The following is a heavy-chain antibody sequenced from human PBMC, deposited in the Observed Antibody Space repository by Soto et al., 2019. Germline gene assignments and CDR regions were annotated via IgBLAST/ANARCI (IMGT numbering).Heavy chain of an antibody. CDR3: AKDWPYYYDSSGYYPHHKFDY. V-gene: IGHV3-23*01. D-gene: IGHD3-22*01. J-gene: IGHJ4*02. CDR1: GFTVCSYA. CDR2: ISGSGGST. Sequence: GGSMRLSCAASGFTVCSYAMSWVRQAPGKGLEWVSAISGSGGSTYYADSVKGRFTISRDNSKNTLYLQMNSLRAEDTAVYYCAKDWPYYYDSSGYYPHHKFDYWGQGTLVTVSS.